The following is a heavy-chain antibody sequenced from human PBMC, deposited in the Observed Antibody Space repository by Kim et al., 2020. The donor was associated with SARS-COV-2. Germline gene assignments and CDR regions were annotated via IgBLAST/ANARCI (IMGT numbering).Heavy chain of an antibody. CDR3: AGWFGQRGSHYWYFDL. J-gene: IGHJ2*01. D-gene: IGHD3-10*01. Sequence: SETLSLTCTVSGGSISSYYWSWIRQPPGKGLEWIGYIYYSGSTNYNPSLKSRVTISVDTSKNQFSLKLSSVTAADTAVYYCAGWFGQRGSHYWYFDLWGRGTLVTVSS. V-gene: IGHV4-59*01. CDR2: IYYSGST. CDR1: GGSISSYY.